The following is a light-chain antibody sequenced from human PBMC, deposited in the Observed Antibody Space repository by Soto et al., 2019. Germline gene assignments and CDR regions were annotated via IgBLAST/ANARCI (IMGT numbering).Light chain of an antibody. CDR2: WAS. CDR3: QQYDNWPRT. V-gene: IGKV4-1*01. CDR1: QSLLYSSNNKNY. J-gene: IGKJ2*01. Sequence: DIVMTQSPDSLPVSLGERATINCKSSQSLLYSSNNKNYLAWYQQKPGQPPKLLIFWASTRESGVPDRFSGSGSGTDFTLTISRLQAEDVAVYYCQQYDNWPRTFGQGTKLEIK.